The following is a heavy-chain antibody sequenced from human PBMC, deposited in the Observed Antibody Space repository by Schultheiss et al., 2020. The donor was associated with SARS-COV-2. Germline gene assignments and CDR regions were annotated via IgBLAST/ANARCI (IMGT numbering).Heavy chain of an antibody. CDR1: GFTFSSYA. Sequence: GGSLRLSCAASGFTFSSYAMHWVRQAPGKGLEWVAVISYDGSNKYYADSVKGRFTISRDNSKNTLYLQMNSLRAEDTAVYYCARDRGSGSYREFDYWGQGTMVTVSS. D-gene: IGHD1-26*01. J-gene: IGHJ4*02. CDR2: ISYDGSNK. V-gene: IGHV3-30*01. CDR3: ARDRGSGSYREFDY.